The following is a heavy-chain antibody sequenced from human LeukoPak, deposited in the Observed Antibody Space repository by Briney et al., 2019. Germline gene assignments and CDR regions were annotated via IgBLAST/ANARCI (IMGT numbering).Heavy chain of an antibody. D-gene: IGHD2-15*01. Sequence: PSETVSLTCTVSGASISAHFWGWMRQPPGKGLEWIGYIYYSGGTNYNPALKSRATISVDTSKNQFSLKLNSVTAADTAVYYCARDRDCSAGSCSPPGQYYYHMDVWGKGITVTVSS. CDR1: GASISAHF. CDR2: IYYSGGT. CDR3: ARDRDCSAGSCSPPGQYYYHMDV. J-gene: IGHJ6*03. V-gene: IGHV4-59*11.